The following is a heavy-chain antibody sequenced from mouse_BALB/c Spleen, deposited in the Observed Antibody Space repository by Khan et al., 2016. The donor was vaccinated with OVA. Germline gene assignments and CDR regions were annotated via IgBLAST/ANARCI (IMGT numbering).Heavy chain of an antibody. CDR3: ERKGTRASY. V-gene: IGHV1-4*01. D-gene: IGHD3-1*01. Sequence: QVQLQQSGAELVKPGASVKMSCKASGYTFTSYTMHWVKQRPGQGLEWIGYINPSSGYTKYNQKFKDKATLTADKSSSTAYMKLSSLTSEDSAVYYSERKGTRASYWGQGITLTVSS. CDR2: INPSSGYT. CDR1: GYTFTSYT. J-gene: IGHJ2*01.